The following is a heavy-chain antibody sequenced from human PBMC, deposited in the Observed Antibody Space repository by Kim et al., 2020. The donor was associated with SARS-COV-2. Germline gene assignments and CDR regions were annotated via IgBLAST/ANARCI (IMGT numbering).Heavy chain of an antibody. D-gene: IGHD3-22*01. J-gene: IGHJ3*02. V-gene: IGHV1-69*02. CDR3: ASHTMIVVVITQTAFDI. Sequence: FQGRVTITADKSTSTAYMELSSLRSEDTAVYYCASHTMIVVVITQTAFDIWGQGTMVTVSS.